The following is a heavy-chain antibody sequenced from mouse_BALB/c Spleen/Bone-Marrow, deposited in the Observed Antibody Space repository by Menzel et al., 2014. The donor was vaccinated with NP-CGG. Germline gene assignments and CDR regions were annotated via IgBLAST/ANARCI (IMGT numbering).Heavy chain of an antibody. CDR3: ARFPIYYGNYGAMDY. CDR1: GYTFTSYW. D-gene: IGHD2-1*01. Sequence: DLVKPGASVKLSCKASGYTFTSYWINWIKRRPGQGLEWIGRIAPGSGSTYYNEMFKGMATLTVDTSSSTAYIQLSSLSSEDSAVYFCARFPIYYGNYGAMDYWGQGTSVTVSS. V-gene: IGHV1S41*01. J-gene: IGHJ4*01. CDR2: IAPGSGST.